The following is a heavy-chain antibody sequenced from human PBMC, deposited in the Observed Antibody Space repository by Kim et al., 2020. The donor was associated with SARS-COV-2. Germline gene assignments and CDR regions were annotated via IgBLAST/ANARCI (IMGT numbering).Heavy chain of an antibody. V-gene: IGHV3-74*01. CDR3: ARLGQNAPYYYYGMDV. CDR1: GFTFSSYW. Sequence: GSLRLSCAASGFTFSSYWLHWVRQAPGKGLVWVSRINSAGSTTDYADSVKGRFTISRDNAKNTLYLQMNSLRAEDTAVYYCARLGQNAPYYYYGMDVWG. J-gene: IGHJ6*02. CDR2: INSAGSTT.